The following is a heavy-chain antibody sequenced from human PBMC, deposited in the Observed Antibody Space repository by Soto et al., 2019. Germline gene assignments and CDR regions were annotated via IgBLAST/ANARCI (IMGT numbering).Heavy chain of an antibody. D-gene: IGHD2-15*01. J-gene: IGHJ4*02. V-gene: IGHV1-3*01. Sequence: ASVKVSCKASGYTFTSYAMHWVRQAPGQRLAWRGWINAGNGNTKYSQKFQGRVTITRDTSTGTAYMQQSSLRSEDTAVYYCARDRSCSGGSCPRNFFDYWGQGTLVTVSS. CDR2: INAGNGNT. CDR1: GYTFTSYA. CDR3: ARDRSCSGGSCPRNFFDY.